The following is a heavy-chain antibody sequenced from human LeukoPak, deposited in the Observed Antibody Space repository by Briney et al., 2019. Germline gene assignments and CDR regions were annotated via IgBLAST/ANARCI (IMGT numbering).Heavy chain of an antibody. CDR1: GGTFSSYA. J-gene: IGHJ5*02. Sequence: SVKVSCKASGGTFSSYAISWVRQAPGQGLEWMGGIIPVFGTANYAQKFQGRVRITADESTSTAYMELSSLRSEDTAVYYCARAPVDMVWFDPWGQGTLVTVSS. CDR2: IIPVFGTA. CDR3: ARAPVDMVWFDP. D-gene: IGHD5-12*01. V-gene: IGHV1-69*13.